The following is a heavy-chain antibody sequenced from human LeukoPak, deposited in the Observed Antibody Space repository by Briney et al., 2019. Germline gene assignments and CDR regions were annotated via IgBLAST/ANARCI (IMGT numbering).Heavy chain of an antibody. CDR2: IYTSGST. D-gene: IGHD1-26*01. Sequence: SGPTLVNPSQTLSLTCTVSGGSITASGTYYWSWIRQPAGKGLEWIGRIYTSGSTYYNPSFKSRVTISVDTSKTRFSLNLSSVTAAEPAVYYCASETGAGCRFDPWGQGTLVTVSS. V-gene: IGHV4-61*02. CDR1: GGSITASGTYY. J-gene: IGHJ5*02. CDR3: ASETGAGCRFDP.